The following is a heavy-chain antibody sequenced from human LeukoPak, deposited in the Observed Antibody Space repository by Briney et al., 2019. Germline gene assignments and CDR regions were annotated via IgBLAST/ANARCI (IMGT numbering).Heavy chain of an antibody. CDR2: IIPVFGTA. Sequence: SVKVSCKASGDTFSSYPISWVRQAPGQGLEWMGGIIPVFGTANYAQKFQGRVTITADESTSTAYMELSSLRSEDTAVYYCARGEWELSAFDIWGQGTMVTVSS. V-gene: IGHV1-69*01. CDR1: GDTFSSYP. J-gene: IGHJ3*02. D-gene: IGHD1-26*01. CDR3: ARGEWELSAFDI.